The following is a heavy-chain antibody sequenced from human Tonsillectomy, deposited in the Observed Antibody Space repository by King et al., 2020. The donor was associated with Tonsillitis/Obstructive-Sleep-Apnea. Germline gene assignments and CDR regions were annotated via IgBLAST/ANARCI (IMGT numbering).Heavy chain of an antibody. CDR1: GFTFSSYP. Sequence: VQLVESGGGLVQPGGSLRLSCAASGFTFSSYPMHWVRQAPGKGLEYVSAISSEGGSTYYANSVKGRFTISRDNSKNTLYLQMGSLRPEDMAVYYCARVHSSGYYVGLTHPEDYCFVYWGQGPLVTVSS. D-gene: IGHD3-22*01. J-gene: IGHJ4*02. CDR2: ISSEGGST. V-gene: IGHV3-64*01. CDR3: ARVHSSGYYVGLTHPEDYCFVY.